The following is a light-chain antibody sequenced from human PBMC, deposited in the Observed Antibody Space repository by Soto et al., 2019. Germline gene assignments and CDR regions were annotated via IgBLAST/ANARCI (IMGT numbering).Light chain of an antibody. J-gene: IGLJ1*01. V-gene: IGLV1-47*01. CDR2: RND. Sequence: QSVLTQAPSASGVPRERVTISCSGSSSYIGSKYVYWYQQLPGTAPKLLIYRNDQRPSRISDRFSGSKSGTSASLAISGLRSEDEADYYCAAWDDSLSGYVFGNGTKVTVL. CDR1: SSYIGSKY. CDR3: AAWDDSLSGYV.